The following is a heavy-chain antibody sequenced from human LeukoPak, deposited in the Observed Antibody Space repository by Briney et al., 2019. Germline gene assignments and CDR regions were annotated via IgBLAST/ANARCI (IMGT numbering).Heavy chain of an antibody. J-gene: IGHJ4*02. CDR1: GFTVSSNY. CDR2: IYSGGST. V-gene: IGHV3-53*05. Sequence: PGGSLRLSCAASGFTVSSNYMSWVRQAPGKGLEWVSFIYSGGSTYYADSVKGRFTISRDTSKNALYLQMNSLRSEDTAVYYCARGTRQYYDILTGYSYFDYWGQGTLVTVSS. D-gene: IGHD3-9*01. CDR3: ARGTRQYYDILTGYSYFDY.